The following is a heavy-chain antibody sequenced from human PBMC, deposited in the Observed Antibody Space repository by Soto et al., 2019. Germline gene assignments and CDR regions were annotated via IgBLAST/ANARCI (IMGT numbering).Heavy chain of an antibody. Sequence: ASVKVSCKASGYTFTSYAMHWVRQAPGQRLEWMGWINAGNGNTKYSQKFQGRVTITRDTSASTAYMELSSLRTEDTAVYYCARTLVGATTADYWGQGTLVTVYS. D-gene: IGHD1-26*01. J-gene: IGHJ4*02. CDR3: ARTLVGATTADY. V-gene: IGHV1-3*01. CDR2: INAGNGNT. CDR1: GYTFTSYA.